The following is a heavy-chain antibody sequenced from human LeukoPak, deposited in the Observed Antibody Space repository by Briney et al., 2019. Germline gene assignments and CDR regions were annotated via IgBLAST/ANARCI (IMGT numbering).Heavy chain of an antibody. Sequence: SETLSLTSTVSGASISSFYWSWIRQPPGKGLEWIGYIYYSGSTNSNPSLKSRVTISVDTSKNQFSLKVSSVTAADTAGYYCARGTSNVLGHFDWLHMDVWGKGTTVTVSS. CDR2: IYYSGST. CDR1: GASISSFY. V-gene: IGHV4-59*01. D-gene: IGHD3-9*01. CDR3: ARGTSNVLGHFDWLHMDV. J-gene: IGHJ6*03.